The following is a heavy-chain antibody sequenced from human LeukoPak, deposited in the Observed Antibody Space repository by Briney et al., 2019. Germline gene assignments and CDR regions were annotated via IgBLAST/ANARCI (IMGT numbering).Heavy chain of an antibody. CDR3: ARDPNPLRESY. CDR1: GYSISSGYY. V-gene: IGHV4-38-2*02. CDR2: IYRSGST. Sequence: PSETLSLTCTVSGYSISSGYYWGWIRPPPGKGLEWIGSIYRSGSTSYNPSLKSRVTLSMDTSKNQFSLKLSSVTAADTAVYYCARDPNPLRESYRGQGTLVTVSS. J-gene: IGHJ4*02. D-gene: IGHD4-17*01.